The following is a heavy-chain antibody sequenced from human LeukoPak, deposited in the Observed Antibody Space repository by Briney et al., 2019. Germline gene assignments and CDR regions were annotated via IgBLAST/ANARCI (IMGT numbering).Heavy chain of an antibody. D-gene: IGHD4/OR15-4a*01. J-gene: IGHJ4*02. CDR2: ISGNGENT. V-gene: IGHV3-23*01. CDR3: TKKSPYGGRDS. Sequence: PGGSLRLSCAASGFTFSSYAMSWIRQAPGMGLEWVSAISGNGENTYYADSMKGRFTISRDNSKNILYLQMSSLRAEDTAIYYCTKKSPYGGRDSWGQETLVTVSS. CDR1: GFTFSSYA.